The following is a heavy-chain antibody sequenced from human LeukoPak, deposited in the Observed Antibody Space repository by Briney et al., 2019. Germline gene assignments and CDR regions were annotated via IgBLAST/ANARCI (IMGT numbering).Heavy chain of an antibody. V-gene: IGHV4-31*03. D-gene: IGHD3-10*01. Sequence: TLSLTCTVSGGSISSGSDYWSWIRQHPGKGLAWVGYIYYSGSTYYNPSLKSRVTISADTSKNQFSLKLSSVTAADTAVYYCARELWFANAPGSWLDPWGQGTLVTVSS. CDR3: ARELWFANAPGSWLDP. CDR1: GGSISSGSDY. J-gene: IGHJ5*02. CDR2: IYYSGST.